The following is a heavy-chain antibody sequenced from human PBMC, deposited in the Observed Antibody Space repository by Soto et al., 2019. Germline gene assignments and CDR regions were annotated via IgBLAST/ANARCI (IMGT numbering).Heavy chain of an antibody. Sequence: QVQLVESGGGVVQPGRSLRLSCAASGFTFSSYAMHWVRQAPGKGLVWVAVISYDGSNKYYADSVKGRFTISRDNSKNTLYLQMNSLRAEDTAVYYCASPTPYFDYWGQGTLVTVSS. CDR1: GFTFSSYA. J-gene: IGHJ4*02. V-gene: IGHV3-30-3*01. CDR3: ASPTPYFDY. CDR2: ISYDGSNK.